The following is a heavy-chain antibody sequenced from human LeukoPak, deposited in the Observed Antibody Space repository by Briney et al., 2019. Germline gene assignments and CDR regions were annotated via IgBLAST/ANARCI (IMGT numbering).Heavy chain of an antibody. V-gene: IGHV1-8*01. J-gene: IGHJ3*02. CDR1: GYTFTSYD. D-gene: IGHD6-13*01. Sequence: GASVKVSCEASGYTFTSYDINWVRQATGQGLEWMGWMNPNSGNTGYAQKFQGRVTMTRNTSISTAYMELSSLRSEDTAVYYCARVKQQLVDDAFDIWGQGTMVTVSS. CDR2: MNPNSGNT. CDR3: ARVKQQLVDDAFDI.